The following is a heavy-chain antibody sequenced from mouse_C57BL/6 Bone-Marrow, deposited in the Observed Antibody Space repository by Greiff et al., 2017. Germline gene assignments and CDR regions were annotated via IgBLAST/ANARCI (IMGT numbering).Heavy chain of an antibody. CDR2: INTSTGGT. V-gene: IGHV1-42*01. CDR1: GYSFTGYY. D-gene: IGHD2-1*01. Sequence: EVQLQQSGPELVKPGASVKISCKASGYSFTGYYMNWVKQSPEQSLEWIGEINTSTGGTTYNQKFKAKATLTVDKSSSTAYMQLKSLTSEDDAVDYCARWGYYCHYYYAMDYWGQGTSVTVSS. CDR3: ARWGYYCHYYYAMDY. J-gene: IGHJ4*01.